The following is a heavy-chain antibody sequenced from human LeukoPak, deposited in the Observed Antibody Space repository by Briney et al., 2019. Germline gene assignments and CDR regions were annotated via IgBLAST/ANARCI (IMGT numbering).Heavy chain of an antibody. J-gene: IGHJ4*02. CDR1: GGSISSYY. Sequence: SETLSLTCIVSGGSISSYYWSWIRQPPGKGLEWIGYIHYSGSTNHNPSLKSRVIISVDTSKNQFSLKLSSVTAADTAVYYCAKLRAVRLALYDYWGQGIPVIVSS. CDR2: IHYSGST. CDR3: AKLRAVRLALYDY. D-gene: IGHD1-1*01. V-gene: IGHV4-59*08.